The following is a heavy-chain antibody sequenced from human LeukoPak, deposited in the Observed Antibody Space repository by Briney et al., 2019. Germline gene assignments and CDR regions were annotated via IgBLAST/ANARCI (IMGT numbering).Heavy chain of an antibody. V-gene: IGHV1-18*01. CDR3: ARGAYSSSPNYYYYYMDV. J-gene: IGHJ6*03. Sequence: ASVKVSCKASGYTFTSYGISWVRQAPGQGLEWMGWISAYNGNTNYAQKLQGRVTMTTDTSTSTAYMELRSLRSDDTAVYYCARGAYSSSPNYYYYYMDVWGKGTTVTVSS. CDR2: ISAYNGNT. CDR1: GYTFTSYG. D-gene: IGHD6-6*01.